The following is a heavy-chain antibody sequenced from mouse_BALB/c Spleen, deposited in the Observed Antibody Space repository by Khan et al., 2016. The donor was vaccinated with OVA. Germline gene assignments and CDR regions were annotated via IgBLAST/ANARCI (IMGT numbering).Heavy chain of an antibody. V-gene: IGHV3-2*02. CDR3: ARDGSRYNYAMDY. CDR2: ISYSGST. D-gene: IGHD2-3*01. CDR1: GYSITSDYA. Sequence: EVQLVESGPGLVKPSQSLSLTCTVTGYSITSDYAWNWIRQFPENKLEWMGYISYSGSTNYNPALKSRISITRDTSKNQFFLQLNSVTSEDTATCYCARDGSRYNYAMDYWGQGTSVTVSS. J-gene: IGHJ4*01.